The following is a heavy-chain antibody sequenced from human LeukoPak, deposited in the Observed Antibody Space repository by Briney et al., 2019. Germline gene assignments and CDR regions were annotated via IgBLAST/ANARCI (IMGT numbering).Heavy chain of an antibody. D-gene: IGHD3-10*01. J-gene: IGHJ4*02. V-gene: IGHV1-2*04. CDR1: GYTFTGYY. Sequence: ASVKVSCKASGYTFTGYYMHWVRQAPGQGLEWMGWINPNSGGTNYAQKFQGWVTMTRDTSISTAYMELSRLRSDGTAVYYCARLMVRGVIDYWGQGTLVTVSS. CDR2: INPNSGGT. CDR3: ARLMVRGVIDY.